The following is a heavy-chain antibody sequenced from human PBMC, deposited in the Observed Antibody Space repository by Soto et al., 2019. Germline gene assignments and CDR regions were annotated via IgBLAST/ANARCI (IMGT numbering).Heavy chain of an antibody. CDR2: IWYDGSNK. CDR3: ARDPLLLQYNYYYGMDV. J-gene: IGHJ6*02. V-gene: IGHV3-33*01. D-gene: IGHD4-4*01. Sequence: SLRLSCAASGFTFSSYGMHWVRQAPGKGLEWVAVIWYDGSNKYYADSVKGRFTISRDNSKNTLYLQMNSLRAEDTAVYYCARDPLLLQYNYYYGMDVWGQGTTVTVSS. CDR1: GFTFSSYG.